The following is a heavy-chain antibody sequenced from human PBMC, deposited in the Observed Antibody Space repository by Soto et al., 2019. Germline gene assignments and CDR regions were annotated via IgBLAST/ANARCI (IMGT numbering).Heavy chain of an antibody. Sequence: QVQLVQSGAEVKKPGSSVKVSCKDSGGTFSSYAISWVRQAPGQGLEWMGGIIPIFGTANYAQKFQGRVTITADESTSTAYMELSILRSEDTAVYYCARCGSWELLPCELFYWGQGTLVTVSS. CDR1: GGTFSSYA. CDR2: IIPIFGTA. J-gene: IGHJ4*02. CDR3: ARCGSWELLPCELFY. V-gene: IGHV1-69*01. D-gene: IGHD1-26*01.